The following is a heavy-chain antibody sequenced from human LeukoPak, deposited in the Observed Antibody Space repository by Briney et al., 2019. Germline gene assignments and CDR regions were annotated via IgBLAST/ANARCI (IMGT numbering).Heavy chain of an antibody. CDR2: IKQDGSDT. Sequence: PGGSLRLPCAASGFTLSSYWMNWVRHPPGKGLEGVAGIKQDGSDTLQVDSVRGRFTISSDNAQNSLYLQMNSLRTDSTAVYCCAGGSGWLLHHWGEGTLVAHSS. CDR3: AGGSGWLLHH. V-gene: IGHV3-7*01. D-gene: IGHD6-25*01. J-gene: IGHJ1*01. CDR1: GFTLSSYW.